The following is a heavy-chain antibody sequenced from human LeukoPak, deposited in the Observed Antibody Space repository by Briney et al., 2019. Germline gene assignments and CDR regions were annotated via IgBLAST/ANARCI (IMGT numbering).Heavy chain of an antibody. V-gene: IGHV3-43*02. CDR1: GFTFDVYA. CDR2: ISGDGDNT. D-gene: IGHD6-13*01. J-gene: IGHJ4*02. Sequence: GGSLRLSCAASGFTFDVYAMHWVRQGPGRGLEWVSLISGDGDNTNYADSVKGRFTISRDNSQNSLYLQMNSLRTEDTALYYCAKVHGYTSSWVNFDYWGQGTLVTVSS. CDR3: AKVHGYTSSWVNFDY.